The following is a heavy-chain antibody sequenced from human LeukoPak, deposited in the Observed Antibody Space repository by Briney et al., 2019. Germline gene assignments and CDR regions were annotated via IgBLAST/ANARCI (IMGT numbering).Heavy chain of an antibody. J-gene: IGHJ4*02. CDR2: INHSGST. D-gene: IGHD1-14*01. V-gene: IGHV4-34*01. CDR3: ARGWSRNDYFDY. Sequence: TSETLSLTCAVYGGSFSGYYWSWIRQPPGKGLEWIGEINHSGSTNYNPSLKSRVTISVDTSKNQFSLKLSSVTAADTAVYYCARGWSRNDYFDYWGQGTLVTVSS. CDR1: GGSFSGYY.